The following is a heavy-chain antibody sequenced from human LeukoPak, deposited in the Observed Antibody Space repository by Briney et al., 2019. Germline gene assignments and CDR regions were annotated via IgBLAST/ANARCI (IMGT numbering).Heavy chain of an antibody. D-gene: IGHD6-19*01. CDR2: INHSGST. Sequence: SETLSLTCAVYGGSFSGYYWSWVRQPPGKGLEWVGEINHSGSTNYNPSLKSRVTISVDTSKNRFSLKLSSVTAGDTAVYYCATYSSGWSYFDFWGQGTLVTVSS. CDR3: ATYSSGWSYFDF. V-gene: IGHV4-34*01. J-gene: IGHJ4*02. CDR1: GGSFSGYY.